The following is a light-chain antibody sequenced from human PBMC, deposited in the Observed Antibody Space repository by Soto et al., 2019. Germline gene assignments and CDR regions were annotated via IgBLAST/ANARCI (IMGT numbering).Light chain of an antibody. CDR1: SSDVGSYNL. J-gene: IGLJ1*01. Sequence: QAASVSGSPGQSITISCTGTSSDVGSYNLVSWYQQHPGKAPKLMIYEGSKRPSGVSNRFSGSKSGNTASLTISGLQAEDEADYYCCSYAGSSKVFGTGTKLTVL. CDR2: EGS. CDR3: CSYAGSSKV. V-gene: IGLV2-23*01.